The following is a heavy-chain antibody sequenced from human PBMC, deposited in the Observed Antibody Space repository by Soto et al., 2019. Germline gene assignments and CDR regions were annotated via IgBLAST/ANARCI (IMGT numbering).Heavy chain of an antibody. CDR3: ATYAFGELSVFDY. CDR1: GFTFSSYA. D-gene: IGHD3-10*01. Sequence: GGSLRLSCAASGFTFSSYAMSWVRQAPGKGLEWVSAISGSGGSTYYADSVKGRFTISRDNAKNSLYLQMNSLRAEDTAVYYCATYAFGELSVFDYWGQGTLVTVSS. V-gene: IGHV3-23*01. J-gene: IGHJ4*02. CDR2: ISGSGGST.